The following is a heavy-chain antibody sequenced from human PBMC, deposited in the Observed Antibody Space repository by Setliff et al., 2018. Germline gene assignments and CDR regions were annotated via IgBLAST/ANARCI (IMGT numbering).Heavy chain of an antibody. CDR3: ASPQAVGNYLGH. D-gene: IGHD6-19*01. J-gene: IGHJ4*02. CDR2: INRSGSII. V-gene: IGHV3-48*03. CDR1: GFAFTSST. Sequence: PGGSLRLSCAASGFAFTSSTMNWVRQAPGKGLEWIAFINRSGSIIYYADSVKGRFTVSRDNAKNSLYLQMSSLRAEDTAIYYCASPQAVGNYLGHWGQGTLVTVSS.